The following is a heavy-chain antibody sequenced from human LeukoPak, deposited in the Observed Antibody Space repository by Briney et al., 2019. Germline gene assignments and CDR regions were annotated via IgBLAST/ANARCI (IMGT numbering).Heavy chain of an antibody. J-gene: IGHJ4*02. V-gene: IGHV3-7*01. CDR2: IKQDGSEK. D-gene: IGHD3-10*01. CDR1: GFTFSSYW. CDR3: ARDLRDYYGSGFDY. Sequence: PGGSLRLSCAASGFTFSSYWMSWVRQAPGKGLEWVANIKQDGSEKYYVDSVKGRFTISRDNAKDSLYLQMNSLRAEDTAVYYCARDLRDYYGSGFDYWGQGTLVTVSS.